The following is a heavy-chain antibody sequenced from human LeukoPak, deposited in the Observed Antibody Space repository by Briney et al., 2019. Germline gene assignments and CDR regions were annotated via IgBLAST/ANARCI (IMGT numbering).Heavy chain of an antibody. Sequence: PGRSLRLSCAASGFTFSSYGMHWVRRAPGKGLEWVAVISYDGSNKYYADSVKGRFTISRDNSKNTLYLQMNSLRAEDTAVYYCAKGDIVVGGYDYWGQGTLVTVSS. V-gene: IGHV3-30*18. D-gene: IGHD2-15*01. CDR1: GFTFSSYG. J-gene: IGHJ4*02. CDR3: AKGDIVVGGYDY. CDR2: ISYDGSNK.